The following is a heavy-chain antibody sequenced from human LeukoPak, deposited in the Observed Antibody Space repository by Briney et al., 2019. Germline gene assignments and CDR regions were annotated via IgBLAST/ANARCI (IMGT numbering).Heavy chain of an antibody. CDR3: ARAASVAGTYALNH. V-gene: IGHV3-66*01. J-gene: IGHJ4*02. D-gene: IGHD6-19*01. CDR1: GFTVSSNY. CDR2: IYGGGST. Sequence: GGSLRLSCAVSGFTVSSNYMSWVRQAPGKGLEWASVIYGGGSTYYADSVKGRFTISRDNSKNTLYLQMNSLRAEDTAVYYCARAASVAGTYALNHWGQGTLVTVSS.